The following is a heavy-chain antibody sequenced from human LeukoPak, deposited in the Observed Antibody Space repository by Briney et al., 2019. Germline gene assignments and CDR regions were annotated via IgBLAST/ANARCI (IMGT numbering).Heavy chain of an antibody. Sequence: GGSLRLSCAASGFTFSTHWMYWVRQAPGKEQVWVSRISGDGSGTSYADSVKGRFTISRDNAKDTLYLQMTSLRVEDTAVYSCASLLTPYHGSGGGGMDVWGQGTTVTVSS. CDR1: GFTFSTHW. D-gene: IGHD3-10*01. J-gene: IGHJ6*02. CDR2: ISGDGSGT. V-gene: IGHV3-74*01. CDR3: ASLLTPYHGSGGGGMDV.